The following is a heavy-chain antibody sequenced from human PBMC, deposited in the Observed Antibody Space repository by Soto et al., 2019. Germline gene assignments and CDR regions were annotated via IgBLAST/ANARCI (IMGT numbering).Heavy chain of an antibody. CDR2: IYWDDAK. Sequence: QITLKESGPTLVKPTQTLTLTCTFSGFSLSTSRVGVGWIRQPPGKALEWLAVIYWDDAKTYRPSLKSRLTLPKHPSKTPVALTMTNMDPVDTATYYCAHAYGGRSLYWGQGTLVTVSS. CDR1: GFSLSTSRVG. J-gene: IGHJ4*02. CDR3: AHAYGGRSLY. V-gene: IGHV2-5*02. D-gene: IGHD1-26*01.